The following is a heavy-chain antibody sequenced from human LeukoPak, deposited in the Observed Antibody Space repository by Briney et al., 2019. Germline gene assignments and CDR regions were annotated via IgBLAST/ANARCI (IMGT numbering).Heavy chain of an antibody. V-gene: IGHV5-51*01. Sequence: GESLQISCKGSGYSFTSYWIGWVRQMPGKGLEWMGIIYPGDSDTRYSPSFQGQVTISADKSISTAYLQWSSLKASDTAMYYCAREMATIRGFRDAFDIWGQGTMVTVSS. J-gene: IGHJ3*02. CDR3: AREMATIRGFRDAFDI. CDR1: GYSFTSYW. CDR2: IYPGDSDT. D-gene: IGHD5-24*01.